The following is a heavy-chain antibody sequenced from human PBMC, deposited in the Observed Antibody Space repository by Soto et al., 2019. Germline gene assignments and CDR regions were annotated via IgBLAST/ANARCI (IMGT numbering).Heavy chain of an antibody. D-gene: IGHD6-13*01. Sequence: SETLSLTCAVYGGSFSGYYWSWIRQPPGKGLEWIGEINHSGSTNYNPSLKSRVTISVDTSKNQFSLKLSSVTTADTAVYYCARGPIAAALDYWGQGTLVTVSS. J-gene: IGHJ4*02. CDR1: GGSFSGYY. CDR2: INHSGST. CDR3: ARGPIAAALDY. V-gene: IGHV4-34*01.